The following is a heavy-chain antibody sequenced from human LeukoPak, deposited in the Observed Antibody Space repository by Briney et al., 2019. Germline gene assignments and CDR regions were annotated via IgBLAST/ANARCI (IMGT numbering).Heavy chain of an antibody. Sequence: GGSLRLSCAASGFTFSDYYMSWVRQAPGKGLEWVSYISSSSSYTNYADSVKGRFTISRDNAKNSLYLQMNSLRAEDTAVYYCARDRLGPGYFDYWGQGTLVTVSS. CDR3: ARDRLGPGYFDY. V-gene: IGHV3-11*06. D-gene: IGHD6-19*01. CDR2: ISSSSSYT. J-gene: IGHJ4*02. CDR1: GFTFSDYY.